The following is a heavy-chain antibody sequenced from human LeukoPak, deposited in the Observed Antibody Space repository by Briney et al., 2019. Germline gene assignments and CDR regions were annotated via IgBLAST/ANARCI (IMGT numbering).Heavy chain of an antibody. CDR3: ARVAWELRSPPYYFDY. Sequence: SETLSLTCTVSGGSISSGGYYWSWIRQPPGKGLEWIGYIYHSGSTYYNPSLKSRVTISVDRSKNQFSLKLSSVTATDTAVYYCARVAWELRSPPYYFDYWGQGTLVTVSS. J-gene: IGHJ4*02. CDR2: IYHSGST. CDR1: GGSISSGGYY. V-gene: IGHV4-30-2*01. D-gene: IGHD1-26*01.